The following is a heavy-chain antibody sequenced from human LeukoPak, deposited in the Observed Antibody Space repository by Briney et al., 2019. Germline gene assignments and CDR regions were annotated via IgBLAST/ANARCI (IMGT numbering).Heavy chain of an antibody. CDR1: GFSFSSYA. D-gene: IGHD3-22*01. V-gene: IGHV3-64D*09. J-gene: IGHJ4*02. Sequence: GGSLRLSCSASGFSFSSYAMHWVRQPPGKGLEYVSGISKSGGSTYYADSVKGRFTISRDNSKTTLYLQMSSLRPEDTAVYYCVKRDNSGQYYYDFWGQGTLVTVSS. CDR3: VKRDNSGQYYYDF. CDR2: ISKSGGST.